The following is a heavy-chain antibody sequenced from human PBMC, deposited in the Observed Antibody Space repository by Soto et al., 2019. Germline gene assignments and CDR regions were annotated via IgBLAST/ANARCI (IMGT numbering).Heavy chain of an antibody. Sequence: QVQLVQSGAEVKKPGSSVKVSCKASGGTFSSYAISWVRQAPGQGLEWMGGIIPIFGTANYAQKFQGRVTITADDSTSTAYMELSSLRSEDTAVYYCARVLRSVEYSRPAWYFDYWGQGTLVTVSS. CDR1: GGTFSSYA. J-gene: IGHJ4*02. V-gene: IGHV1-69*01. CDR2: IIPIFGTA. CDR3: ARVLRSVEYSRPAWYFDY. D-gene: IGHD6-6*01.